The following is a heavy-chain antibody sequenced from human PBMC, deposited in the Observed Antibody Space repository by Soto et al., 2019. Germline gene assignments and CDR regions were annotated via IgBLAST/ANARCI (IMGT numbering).Heavy chain of an antibody. D-gene: IGHD2-21*02. V-gene: IGHV4-39*02. CDR2: IYYSGST. CDR1: GGSISSSSYY. CDR3: ARERYKTATFY. J-gene: IGHJ4*02. Sequence: SATLSLTCTVSGGSISSSSYYWGWIRQPPGKGLEWIGSIYYSGSTYYNPSLKSRVTISVDTSKNQFSLKLSSVTAADTAVYYCARERYKTATFYWGQGTLVTVSS.